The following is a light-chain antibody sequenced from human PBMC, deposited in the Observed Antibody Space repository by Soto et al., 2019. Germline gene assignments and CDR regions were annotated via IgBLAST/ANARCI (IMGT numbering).Light chain of an antibody. CDR3: QQYNNWPPRGT. V-gene: IGKV3-15*01. J-gene: IGKJ1*01. CDR2: GAS. CDR1: QGVSSN. Sequence: EIVLTQSPATLSVSPGERATLSCRASQGVSSNLARYQQKPGQGPRLLIYGASTTATGIPARFSGSGSGTEFTLNISSLQPEDFALYYCQQYNNWPPRGTFGQGTKVEFK.